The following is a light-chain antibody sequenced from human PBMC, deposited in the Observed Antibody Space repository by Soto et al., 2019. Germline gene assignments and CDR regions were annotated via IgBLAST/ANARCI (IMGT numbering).Light chain of an antibody. Sequence: EIIMTQSPATLSVSPGERATLSCRASQSVSSNLAWYQQKPGQAPRLLIYRASTRATGIPARFSGSGSGTEFTLTISSLQSEDFAVYYCQQYKNWLALTFGGGTKVEIK. CDR2: RAS. J-gene: IGKJ4*01. CDR3: QQYKNWLALT. V-gene: IGKV3-15*01. CDR1: QSVSSN.